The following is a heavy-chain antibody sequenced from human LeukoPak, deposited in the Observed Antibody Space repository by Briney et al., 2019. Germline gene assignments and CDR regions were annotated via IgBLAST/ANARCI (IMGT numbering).Heavy chain of an antibody. Sequence: GGSLRLSCAASGFMFRSYWMSWVRQAPGKGLEWVSYIRSTSSTIYYADSVKGRFTISRDNAKNSLYLQMNSLRDEDTAVYYCARGYCSGGNCHPDYWGQGTLVTVSS. D-gene: IGHD2-15*01. CDR3: ARGYCSGGNCHPDY. CDR1: GFMFRSYW. CDR2: IRSTSSTI. V-gene: IGHV3-48*02. J-gene: IGHJ4*02.